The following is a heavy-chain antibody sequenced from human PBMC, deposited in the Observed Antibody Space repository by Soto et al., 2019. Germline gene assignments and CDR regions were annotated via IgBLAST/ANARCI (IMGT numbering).Heavy chain of an antibody. CDR1: GYTFTSYG. V-gene: IGHV1-18*04. D-gene: IGHD3-3*01. J-gene: IGHJ4*02. CDR2: ISAYNGNT. Sequence: QVQLVQSGAEVKKPGASVKVSCKASGYTFTSYGISWVRQAPGQGLEWMGWISAYNGNTNDAQKLQGRVTMTTDTSTSPAYMELRRLRSDDTAVYYCARSFYDFWSGLSSTPPRLDYWGQGTLVNVSS. CDR3: ARSFYDFWSGLSSTPPRLDY.